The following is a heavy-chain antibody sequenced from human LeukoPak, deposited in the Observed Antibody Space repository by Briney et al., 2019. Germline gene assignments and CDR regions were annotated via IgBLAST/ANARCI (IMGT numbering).Heavy chain of an antibody. CDR2: MNPNSGNT. D-gene: IGHD6-6*01. Sequence: GASVKVSCKASRYTFTSYDINWVRQATGQGLEWMGWMNPNSGNTGYAQKFQGRVTMTRDTSISTAYMELSRLRSDDTAVYYCARDGTAAARDAAFDIWGQGTMVTVSS. J-gene: IGHJ3*02. CDR3: ARDGTAAARDAAFDI. CDR1: RYTFTSYD. V-gene: IGHV1-8*01.